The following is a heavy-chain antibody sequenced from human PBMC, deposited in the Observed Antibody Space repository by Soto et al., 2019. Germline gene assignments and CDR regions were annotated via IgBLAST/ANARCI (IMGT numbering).Heavy chain of an antibody. J-gene: IGHJ5*02. D-gene: IGHD6-19*01. CDR3: ARDLTQWLVPGWFDP. Sequence: QVQLVQSGAEVKKPGASVKVSCKASGYTFTGYYMHWVRQAPGQGLEWMGWINPNSGGTNYAQKVQGRVTMTRDTSIRTAYMELSRLRSDDTAVYYCARDLTQWLVPGWFDPWGQGTLVTVSS. CDR2: INPNSGGT. V-gene: IGHV1-2*02. CDR1: GYTFTGYY.